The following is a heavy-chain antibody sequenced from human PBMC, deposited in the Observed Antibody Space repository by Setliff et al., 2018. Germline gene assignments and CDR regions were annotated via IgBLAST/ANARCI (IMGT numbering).Heavy chain of an antibody. CDR1: GGSITSGSYY. CDR2: IYNSGST. V-gene: IGHV4-61*10. J-gene: IGHJ4*02. Sequence: SETLSLTCAVSGGSITSGSYYWSWIRQPAGEGLEWIGYIYNSGSTNYNPSLNSRVSVSVDTPTNQFSLKVFSVTAADTAVYYCRLWSHNYHDDYWGQGTLVTVSS. CDR3: RLWSHNYHDDY. D-gene: IGHD3-16*01.